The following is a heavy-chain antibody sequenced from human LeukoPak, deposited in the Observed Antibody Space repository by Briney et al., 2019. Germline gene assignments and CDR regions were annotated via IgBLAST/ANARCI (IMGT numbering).Heavy chain of an antibody. D-gene: IGHD5-12*01. V-gene: IGHV3-74*01. Sequence: GGSLRLSCAASGFTFSSHLMHWVRQAPGKGLVWVSRISSDGTYTNYADSVKGRFTISRANAENSLYLQMNSLRAEDTAVYYCARDLQKYSGYNGLGYWGQGTLVTVSS. J-gene: IGHJ4*02. CDR3: ARDLQKYSGYNGLGY. CDR1: GFTFSSHL. CDR2: ISSDGTYT.